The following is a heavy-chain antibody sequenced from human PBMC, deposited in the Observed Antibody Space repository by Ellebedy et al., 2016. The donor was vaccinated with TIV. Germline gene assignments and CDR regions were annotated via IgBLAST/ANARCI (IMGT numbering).Heavy chain of an antibody. J-gene: IGHJ6*02. CDR2: VYYSGDT. CDR3: ARFANSYGLDV. CDR1: GGSIRSYY. V-gene: IGHV4-59*01. Sequence: MPGGSLRLSCTVSGGSIRSYYWSWIRQPPGKGLEWIGYVYYSGDTNYKPSLKSRVSMSVDTSKNQFSLKLRSVTAADTAVYYCARFANSYGLDVWGQGTTVTVSS.